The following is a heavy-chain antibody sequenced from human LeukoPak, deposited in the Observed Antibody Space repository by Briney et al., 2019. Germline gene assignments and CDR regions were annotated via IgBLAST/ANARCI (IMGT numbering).Heavy chain of an antibody. D-gene: IGHD2/OR15-2a*01. CDR3: ARTPSMWPDAFDI. J-gene: IGHJ3*02. CDR2: IKQDGSEK. Sequence: GGSLRLSCAASAFTFSSYWMSWVRQAPGKGLEWVSNIKQDGSEKYYVDSVKGQFTISRDNAKNSLYLQMNSLSAEDTAVYYCARTPSMWPDAFDIWGQGTMVTVSS. CDR1: AFTFSSYW. V-gene: IGHV3-7*03.